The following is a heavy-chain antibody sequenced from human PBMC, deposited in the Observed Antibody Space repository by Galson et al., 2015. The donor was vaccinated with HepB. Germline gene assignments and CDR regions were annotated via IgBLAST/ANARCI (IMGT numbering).Heavy chain of an antibody. CDR1: GYTFTSYA. D-gene: IGHD2-2*01. V-gene: IGHV1-3*01. J-gene: IGHJ5*02. Sequence: SVKVSCKASGYTFTSYAMHWVRQAPGQRLEWMGWINAGNGNTKYSQKFQGRVTITRDTSASTAYMELSSLRSEDTAVYYCAREGCSSTSCYLHWFDPWGQGTLVTVSS. CDR3: AREGCSSTSCYLHWFDP. CDR2: INAGNGNT.